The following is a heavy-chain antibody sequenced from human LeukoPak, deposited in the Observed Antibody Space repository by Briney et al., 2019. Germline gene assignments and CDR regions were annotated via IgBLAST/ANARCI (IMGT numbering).Heavy chain of an antibody. J-gene: IGHJ5*02. CDR2: IYYSGST. V-gene: IGHV4-59*01. CDR1: GGSISSYY. D-gene: IGHD6-19*01. Sequence: SETLSLTCTVSGGSISSYYWSWIRQPPGKGLEWIGYIYYSGSTNYNPSLKSRVTISVDTSKNQFSLKLSSVTVADTAVYYCARGLWGQWLVPNWFDPWGQGTLVTVSS. CDR3: ARGLWGQWLVPNWFDP.